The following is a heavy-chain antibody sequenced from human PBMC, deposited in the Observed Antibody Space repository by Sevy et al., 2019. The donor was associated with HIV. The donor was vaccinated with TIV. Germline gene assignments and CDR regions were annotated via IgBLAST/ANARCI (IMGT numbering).Heavy chain of an antibody. J-gene: IGHJ4*02. CDR2: ISPNGATS. V-gene: IGHV3-23*01. CDR1: GFTFGYFA. D-gene: IGHD6-19*01. Sequence: GGSLRLSCEVSGFTFGYFAMSWVRQAPGKGLEWVSGISPNGATSHYAASVRGRFTISRDNSKNRMYLQMSSLRAEDTAQYYCAKDTSGWYYALDQWGQGTLVTVSS. CDR3: AKDTSGWYYALDQ.